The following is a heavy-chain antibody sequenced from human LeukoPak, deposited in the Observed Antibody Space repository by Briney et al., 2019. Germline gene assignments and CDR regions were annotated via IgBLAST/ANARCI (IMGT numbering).Heavy chain of an antibody. CDR3: ARATAPSYDSSGYYY. V-gene: IGHV3-30*04. Sequence: GGSLRLSCAASGFTFSSYAMHWVRQAPGKGLEWVAVISYDGSNKYYADSVKGRFTISRDNSKNTLYLQMSSLRAEDTAVYYCARATAPSYDSSGYYYWGQGTLVTVSS. J-gene: IGHJ4*02. CDR1: GFTFSSYA. D-gene: IGHD3-22*01. CDR2: ISYDGSNK.